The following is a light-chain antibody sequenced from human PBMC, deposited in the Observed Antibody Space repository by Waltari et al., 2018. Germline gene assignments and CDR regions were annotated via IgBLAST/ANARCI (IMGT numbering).Light chain of an antibody. J-gene: IGLJ3*02. CDR3: ATWDANLNAL. V-gene: IGLV1-44*01. CDR1: SSNVGSNT. CDR2: DNN. Sequence: QSELTQPPSASGTPGQTVTISCSGSSSNVGSNTVNWYQQLPGTAPKLLIYDNNQRPSGGPDRFSGSKSGTSASLAISGLQSEDEAAYYCATWDANLNALFGGGTKLTVL.